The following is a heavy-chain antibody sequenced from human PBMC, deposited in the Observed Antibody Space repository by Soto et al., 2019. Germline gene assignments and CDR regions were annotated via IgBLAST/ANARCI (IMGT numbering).Heavy chain of an antibody. J-gene: IGHJ6*02. V-gene: IGHV4-38-2*02. Sequence: PSETLSLTCAVSGYSISSGYYWGWIRQPPGKGLEWIGSIYHSGSTYYNPSLKSRVTISVDTSKNQFSLKLSSVTAADTAVYYCAKDQTLLWFGEDGKYYYGMDVWGQGTTVTVSS. CDR2: IYHSGST. D-gene: IGHD3-10*01. CDR3: AKDQTLLWFGEDGKYYYGMDV. CDR1: GYSISSGYY.